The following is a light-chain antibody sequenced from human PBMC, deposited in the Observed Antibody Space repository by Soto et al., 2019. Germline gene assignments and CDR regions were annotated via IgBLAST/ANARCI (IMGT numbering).Light chain of an antibody. Sequence: QSALTQPASVSGSPGQSITIPCTGTSSDVGSYNRVSWYQQPPGTAPKLMIYEVSNRPSGVPDRFSGSKSGNTASLTISGLQADDEADYYCSSYTSSSTLVFGTGTKVTVL. CDR3: SSYTSSSTLV. CDR2: EVS. V-gene: IGLV2-18*02. J-gene: IGLJ1*01. CDR1: SSDVGSYNR.